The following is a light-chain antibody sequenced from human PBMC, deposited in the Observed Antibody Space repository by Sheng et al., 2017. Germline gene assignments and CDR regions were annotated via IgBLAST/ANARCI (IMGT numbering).Light chain of an antibody. CDR2: GAS. CDR3: HQYHSWPQS. CDR1: QSVSNN. Sequence: VATQSPATLSVIPGERATLSYRASQSVSNNVAWYQQKPGQAPRLLMYGASTRASGVPARFSGSGSGTDFTLTINSLQSEDFAVYYCHQYHSWPQSFGPGDQAGD. J-gene: IGKJ2*03. V-gene: IGKV3-15*01.